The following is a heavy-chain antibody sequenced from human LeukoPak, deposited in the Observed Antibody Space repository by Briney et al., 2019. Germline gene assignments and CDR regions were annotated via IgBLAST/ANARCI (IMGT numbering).Heavy chain of an antibody. CDR2: IKQDGSEK. V-gene: IGHV3-7*01. D-gene: IGHD2-15*01. CDR1: GFTFSSYW. Sequence: GGSLRLSCAASGFTFSSYWMSWVRQAPGKGLEWVANIKQDGSEKYYVDSVKGRFTISRDNAKNSLYLQMNSLRAEDTAVYYCARARGYSPWGYYYYYYMDVWGKGTTVTVSS. J-gene: IGHJ6*03. CDR3: ARARGYSPWGYYYYYYMDV.